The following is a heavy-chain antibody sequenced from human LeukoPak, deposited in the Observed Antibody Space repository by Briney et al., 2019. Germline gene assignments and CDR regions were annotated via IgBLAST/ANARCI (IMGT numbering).Heavy chain of an antibody. D-gene: IGHD6-13*01. CDR2: ISGSGGST. CDR3: AKGIGSSLASDY. J-gene: IGHJ4*02. V-gene: IGHV3-23*01. CDR1: GFTFSSYA. Sequence: GGSLRLSCAASGFTFSSYAMHWVRQAPGKGLEWVSAISGSGGSTYYADSVKGRFTISRDNSKNTLYLQMNSLRAEDTAVYYCAKGIGSSLASDYWGQGTLVTVSS.